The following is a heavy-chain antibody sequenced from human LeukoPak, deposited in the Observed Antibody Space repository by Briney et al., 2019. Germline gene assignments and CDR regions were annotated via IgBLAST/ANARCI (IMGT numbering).Heavy chain of an antibody. CDR1: GFTFSNYG. CDR2: IRYDGNNK. CDR3: AKDNPLDY. V-gene: IGHV3-30*02. D-gene: IGHD1-14*01. J-gene: IGHJ4*02. Sequence: GGSLRLSCGVSGFTFSNYGMLWVRQAPGKGLEWVAFIRYDGNNKLYADSVKDRFTISIDNSKNTVYLHINSLRTEDTALYYCAKDNPLDYWGKGTLVTVSS.